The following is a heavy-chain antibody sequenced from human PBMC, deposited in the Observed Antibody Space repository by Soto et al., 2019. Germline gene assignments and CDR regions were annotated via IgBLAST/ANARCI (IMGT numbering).Heavy chain of an antibody. J-gene: IGHJ6*02. V-gene: IGHV1-69*01. D-gene: IGHD3-10*01. CDR1: GDMFRNSA. CDR3: ARARLSNGDPNIYFCYGLDV. Sequence: QVQLVQSGAEVKRPGSSVKVSCKASGDMFRNSAFTWVRQAPGQGLAWMGVIIPLFRKTDVAQKFQGRVNLTADESTRRLYMDVSSLTSEDTAVYYCARARLSNGDPNIYFCYGLDVWGQGTTSTVSS. CDR2: IIPLFRKT.